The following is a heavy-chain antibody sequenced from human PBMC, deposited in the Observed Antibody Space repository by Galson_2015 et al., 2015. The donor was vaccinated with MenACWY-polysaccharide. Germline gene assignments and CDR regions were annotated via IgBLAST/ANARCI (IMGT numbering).Heavy chain of an antibody. CDR2: ISGSGADT. V-gene: IGHV3-23*01. Sequence: SLRLSCAISGFTFSSYAMNWVRQVPGKGLEWVSCISGSGADTYYADSVKGRFTISRDNSKNTLYLQMNSLRAEDTAVYYCAKAFPVQMATVLSDYWGQGTLVTVSP. D-gene: IGHD5-24*01. CDR3: AKAFPVQMATVLSDY. CDR1: GFTFSSYA. J-gene: IGHJ4*02.